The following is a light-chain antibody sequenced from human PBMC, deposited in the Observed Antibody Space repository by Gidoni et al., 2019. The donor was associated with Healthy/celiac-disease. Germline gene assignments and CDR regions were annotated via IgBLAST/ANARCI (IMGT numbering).Light chain of an antibody. J-gene: IGKJ2*01. CDR1: QSIDCW. CDR3: QRYNNYPYT. V-gene: IGKV1-5*03. CDR2: KAS. Sequence: DIHMTPSPSTLSASVGDRVSITCRPSQSIDCWLAWYQQKPGKAPKLLIYKASSLQSGVPSRFSGSGSGTQFTLTISNLQPDDFATYYCQRYNNYPYTFGQXTKLE.